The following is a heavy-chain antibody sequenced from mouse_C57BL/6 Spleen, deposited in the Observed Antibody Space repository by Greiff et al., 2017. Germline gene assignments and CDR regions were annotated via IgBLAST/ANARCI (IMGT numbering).Heavy chain of an antibody. J-gene: IGHJ1*03. V-gene: IGHV5-6*02. CDR1: GFTFSSYG. D-gene: IGHD2-4*01. Sequence: EVMLVESGGDLVKPGGSLKLSCAASGFTFSSYGMSWVRQTPDKRLEWVATISSGGSYTYYPDSVKGRFTISRDNAKNTLYLQMSSLKSEDTAMYYCARRRDDYYGYFDVWGTGTTVTVSS. CDR2: ISSGGSYT. CDR3: ARRRDDYYGYFDV.